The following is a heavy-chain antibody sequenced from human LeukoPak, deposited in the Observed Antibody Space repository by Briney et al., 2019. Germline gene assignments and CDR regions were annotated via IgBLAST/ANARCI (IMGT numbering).Heavy chain of an antibody. J-gene: IGHJ6*02. D-gene: IGHD1-14*01. CDR3: ARGRGDRTDYYSYSYGMDV. Sequence: GASVTVSCKASGYTFTGYYMHWVRQAPGQGLEWMGWINPNSGGTNYAQKFQGRVTMTRDTSISTAYMELSRLRSDHTAVYYCARGRGDRTDYYSYSYGMDVWGQGTTVTVSS. V-gene: IGHV1-2*02. CDR1: GYTFTGYY. CDR2: INPNSGGT.